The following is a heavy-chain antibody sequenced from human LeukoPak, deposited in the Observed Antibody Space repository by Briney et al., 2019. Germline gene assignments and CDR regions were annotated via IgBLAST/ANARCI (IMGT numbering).Heavy chain of an antibody. V-gene: IGHV3-7*03. Sequence: GGSLRLSCAASGFNFRDHWMDWVRQAPGKGLEWVGHIKTDGSETYYLDSLRGRFSISRDNTNNALYLQMNSLRVEDTAVYYCVKNNGWFHLAQWGQGALVTVSS. D-gene: IGHD6-19*01. CDR1: GFNFRDHW. CDR3: VKNNGWFHLAQ. J-gene: IGHJ4*02. CDR2: IKTDGSET.